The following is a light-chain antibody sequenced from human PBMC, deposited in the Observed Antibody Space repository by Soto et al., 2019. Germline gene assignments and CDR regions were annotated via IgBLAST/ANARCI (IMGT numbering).Light chain of an antibody. V-gene: IGLV2-14*01. Sequence: QSALTQPASVSGSPGQTITISCTGTSSDVGAYNYVPWYQQHPGKAPKLMIYEVSNRPSGVSNRFSGSKSGNTASLTISGLQAEDEADYYCSSYTTTNAYVFGTGTKVTVL. CDR1: SSDVGAYNY. J-gene: IGLJ1*01. CDR3: SSYTTTNAYV. CDR2: EVS.